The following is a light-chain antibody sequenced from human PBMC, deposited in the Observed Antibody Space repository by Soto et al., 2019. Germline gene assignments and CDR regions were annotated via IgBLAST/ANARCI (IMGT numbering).Light chain of an antibody. J-gene: IGKJ1*01. CDR1: QSVSSNY. CDR3: QQYGSSPWT. CDR2: DAS. V-gene: IGKV3D-20*01. Sequence: EIVLTQSPATLSLSPGERAALSCGASQSVSSNYLAWYQQKPGLAPRLLIYDASRRATGIPDRFSGSGSGADSILSISRLEPEDFAVYYCQQYGSSPWTFGQGTKVDIK.